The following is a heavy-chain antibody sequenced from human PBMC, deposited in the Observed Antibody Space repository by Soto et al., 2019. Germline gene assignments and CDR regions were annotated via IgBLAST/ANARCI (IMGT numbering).Heavy chain of an antibody. Sequence: SETLSLTCTVSGASISSGGYYWSWIRQHPGKGLEWIGYISYGGTTYYNPSLKSRITISVDTSKNQFSLKLSSVTAADTAVYYCARRVTAIRWAFDIWGQGTMVTVSS. CDR2: ISYGGTT. CDR3: ARRVTAIRWAFDI. J-gene: IGHJ3*02. CDR1: GASISSGGYY. D-gene: IGHD2-21*02. V-gene: IGHV4-31*03.